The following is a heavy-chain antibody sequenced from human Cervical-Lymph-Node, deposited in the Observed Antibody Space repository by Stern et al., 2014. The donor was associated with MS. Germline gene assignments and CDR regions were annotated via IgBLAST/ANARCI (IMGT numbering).Heavy chain of an antibody. CDR1: GGSISSGGYY. V-gene: IGHV4-31*03. Sequence: VQLVESGPGLVKPSQTLSLTCTVSGGSISSGGYYWSWIRQPPGKGLEWIGYISYSGSTYYNPSLKSRVTISVDTSKNQFSLKLSSVTAADTAVYYCARVRVTVTRNWFDPWGQGTLVTVSS. D-gene: IGHD4-17*01. J-gene: IGHJ5*02. CDR3: ARVRVTVTRNWFDP. CDR2: ISYSGST.